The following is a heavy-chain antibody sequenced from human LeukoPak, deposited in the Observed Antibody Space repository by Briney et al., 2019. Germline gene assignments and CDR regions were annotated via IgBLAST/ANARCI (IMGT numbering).Heavy chain of an antibody. CDR1: GYSFTSYW. CDR2: IYPGDSDT. J-gene: IGHJ4*02. V-gene: IGHV5-51*01. D-gene: IGHD3-22*01. Sequence: GESLKISCKGSGYSFTSYWIGWVRQMPGKGLEWMGIIYPGDSDTGYSPSFQGQVTISADKSISTAYLQWSSLKASDTAMYYCARQGHYYDSSGYSFFDYWGQGTLVTVSS. CDR3: ARQGHYYDSSGYSFFDY.